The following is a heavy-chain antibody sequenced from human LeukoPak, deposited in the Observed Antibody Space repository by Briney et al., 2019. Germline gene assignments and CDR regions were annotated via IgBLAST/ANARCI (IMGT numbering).Heavy chain of an antibody. CDR2: IRYDGSQK. CDR3: ARDLLSLPHKYSDS. D-gene: IGHD3-16*01. Sequence: PGGSLRLSCAASGFSFSNYGMHWVRQAPGKGLEWVAYIRYDGSQKYYGDSAKGRFTISRDNSKNTVYLQMNSLRDEDTAVYYCARDLLSLPHKYSDSWGQGTLVTVSS. V-gene: IGHV3-30*02. CDR1: GFSFSNYG. J-gene: IGHJ4*02.